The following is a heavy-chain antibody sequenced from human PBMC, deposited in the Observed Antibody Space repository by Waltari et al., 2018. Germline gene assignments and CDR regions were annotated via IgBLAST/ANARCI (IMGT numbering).Heavy chain of an antibody. CDR1: GYTFTGYS. Sequence: QVQLVQSGPEVKKPGASVKVSCTASGYTFTGYSMHWVRQAPGQGLEWMGWINPNRGGTNYAQKFQGRVTMTRDTSISTAYMELSRLRSDDTAVYYCARDLGDYPGDFDYWGQGTLVTVSS. D-gene: IGHD4-17*01. J-gene: IGHJ4*02. CDR3: ARDLGDYPGDFDY. V-gene: IGHV1-2*02. CDR2: INPNRGGT.